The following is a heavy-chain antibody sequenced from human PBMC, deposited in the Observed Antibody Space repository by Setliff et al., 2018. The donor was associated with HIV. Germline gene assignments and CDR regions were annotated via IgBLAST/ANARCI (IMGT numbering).Heavy chain of an antibody. V-gene: IGHV4-39*01. CDR2: IYYSGST. Sequence: SETLSLTCTVSGGSISITTYYWGWIRQPPGKGLEWIGSIYYSGSTYYNPSLKSRVTISVYTSKNQFSLKLSSVTAADTAVYYCARTYYYGSGSSNWFDPWGQGTLVTVSS. J-gene: IGHJ5*02. CDR1: GGSISITTYY. CDR3: ARTYYYGSGSSNWFDP. D-gene: IGHD3-10*01.